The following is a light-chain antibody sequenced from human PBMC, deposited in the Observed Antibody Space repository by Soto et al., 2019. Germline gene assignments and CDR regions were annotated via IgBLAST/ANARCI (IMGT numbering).Light chain of an antibody. V-gene: IGKV1-17*01. CDR3: LQHDSFPYT. CDR2: AAS. Sequence: DIQMTQSPSSLSASVGHTVTITCRASQDVRSDLGWYQHKPGKAPKRLIYAASRLQGGVPSRFSGSGSGTEFTLTIGSLQPEDSATYYCLQHDSFPYTFGQGTRL. J-gene: IGKJ2*01. CDR1: QDVRSD.